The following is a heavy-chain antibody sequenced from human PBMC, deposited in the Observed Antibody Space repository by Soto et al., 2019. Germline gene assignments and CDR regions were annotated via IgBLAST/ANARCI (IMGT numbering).Heavy chain of an antibody. CDR1: GFTFSSYG. J-gene: IGHJ6*03. D-gene: IGHD5-12*01. V-gene: IGHV3-30*18. CDR2: ISYDGSNK. CDR3: AKDRAYSGYDSEEYYYYMDV. Sequence: QVQLVESGGGVVQPGRSLRLSCAASGFTFSSYGMHWVRQAPGKGLEWVAVISYDGSNKYYADSVKGRFTISRDNSKNTLYLQMNSLRAEDTAVYYCAKDRAYSGYDSEEYYYYMDVWGKGTTVTVSS.